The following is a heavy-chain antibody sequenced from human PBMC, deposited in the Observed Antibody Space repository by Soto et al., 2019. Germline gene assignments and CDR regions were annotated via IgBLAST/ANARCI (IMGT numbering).Heavy chain of an antibody. V-gene: IGHV1-69*08. CDR3: ARDQVGASSFDY. J-gene: IGHJ4*02. Sequence: QVQLVQSGAELRKPGSAVKLSCKASGGTFSNSPISWVRQFPGQGPEWMGRIIPSPARTIYSRKFRGRVNLIADKPTTTVYMTFSSLTTEDSGVYYCARDQVGASSFDYWGQGTRVTVSS. CDR1: GGTFSNSP. CDR2: IIPSPART. D-gene: IGHD1-26*01.